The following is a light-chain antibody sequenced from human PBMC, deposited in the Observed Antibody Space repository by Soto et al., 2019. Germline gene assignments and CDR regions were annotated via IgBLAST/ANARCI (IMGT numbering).Light chain of an antibody. CDR2: GAS. CDR1: QSVRSN. J-gene: IGKJ1*01. Sequence: EIVMTQSPATLSASPGERATLSCRASQSVRSNLAWYQQKPGQAPRLLIYGASNRATGIPDRFSGSGSETDFTLTISGLEPEDFAVYYCQNYGNSPWTFGQGTKVDI. CDR3: QNYGNSPWT. V-gene: IGKV3D-15*02.